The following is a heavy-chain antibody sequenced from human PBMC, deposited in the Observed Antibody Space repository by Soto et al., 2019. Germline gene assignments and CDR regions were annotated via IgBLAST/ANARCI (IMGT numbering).Heavy chain of an antibody. CDR3: AREGSYDFWSGHPDAFDI. CDR1: GFNFSSYR. Sequence: GGSLRVSCAASGFNFSSYRRNRLSQAPGKGLVWVSRIKSDGSNTSYADSVKGRFTISRDYAKNTLYLQMNSLRTEDTAVYYCAREGSYDFWSGHPDAFDIWGQGTMVTVSS. CDR2: IKSDGSNT. D-gene: IGHD3-3*01. J-gene: IGHJ3*02. V-gene: IGHV3-74*01.